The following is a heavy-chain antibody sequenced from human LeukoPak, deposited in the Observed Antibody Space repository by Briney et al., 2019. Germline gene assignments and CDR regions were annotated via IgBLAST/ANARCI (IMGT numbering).Heavy chain of an antibody. Sequence: SETLSLTCAVYGGSFSGYYWSWIRQPPGKGLEWIGEINHSGSTNYNPSLKSRVTISVDTSKNQFSLKLSSVTAADTAVYYCARGLRRGYSYGSWFDPWGQGTLVTVSS. J-gene: IGHJ5*02. D-gene: IGHD5-18*01. V-gene: IGHV4-34*01. CDR3: ARGLRRGYSYGSWFDP. CDR1: GGSFSGYY. CDR2: INHSGST.